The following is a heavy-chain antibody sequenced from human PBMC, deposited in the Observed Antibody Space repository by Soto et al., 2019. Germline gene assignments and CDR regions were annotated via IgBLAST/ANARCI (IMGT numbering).Heavy chain of an antibody. J-gene: IGHJ4*02. CDR1: GGSISTVGHY. Sequence: SETLSVTCSVSGGSISTVGHYWTWIRQPPGKGLEWIGSIYHNGSTYYSKSLRSRLTMSVDTSKSQFSLRLSSVTAADTAVYYCARATGTLRSRNCDYWGQGSLLT. D-gene: IGHD7-27*01. V-gene: IGHV4-31*03. CDR3: ARATGTLRSRNCDY. CDR2: IYHNGST.